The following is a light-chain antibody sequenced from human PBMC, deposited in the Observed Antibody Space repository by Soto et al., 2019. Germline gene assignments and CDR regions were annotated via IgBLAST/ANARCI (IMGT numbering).Light chain of an antibody. J-gene: IGLJ1*01. Sequence: QSALTQPPSASGSFGQSVTISCTGTSSDVGGYNYVSWYQQHPGKAPKLMIYEVSERPSGVPDRFSGSKSGNTASLTVSGLQADDEADYYCSSYSGTNYHYVFGTGTNVT. CDR1: SSDVGGYNY. CDR2: EVS. CDR3: SSYSGTNYHYV. V-gene: IGLV2-8*01.